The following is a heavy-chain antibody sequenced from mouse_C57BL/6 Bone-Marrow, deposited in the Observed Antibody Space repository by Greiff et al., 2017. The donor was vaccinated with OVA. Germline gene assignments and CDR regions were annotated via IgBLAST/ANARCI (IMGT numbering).Heavy chain of an antibody. Sequence: EVKLVESGGGLVKPGGSLKLSCAASGFTFSSYAMSWVRQTPEKRLEWVATISDGGSYTYYPDNVKGRFTISRDNAKNNLYLQMSHLKSEDTAMYYCARDGVTTVVATRYAMDYWGQGTSVTVSS. J-gene: IGHJ4*01. V-gene: IGHV5-4*01. CDR3: ARDGVTTVVATRYAMDY. D-gene: IGHD1-1*01. CDR2: ISDGGSYT. CDR1: GFTFSSYA.